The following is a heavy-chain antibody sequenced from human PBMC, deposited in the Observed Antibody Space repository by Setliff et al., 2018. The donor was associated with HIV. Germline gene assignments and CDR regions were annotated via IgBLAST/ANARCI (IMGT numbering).Heavy chain of an antibody. D-gene: IGHD2-8*01. CDR2: ISTSGSYI. V-gene: IGHV3-21*01. Sequence: GGSLRLSCAVSGFTLSSHSMNWVRQAPGKGLEWVSFISTSGSYIYYADSVKGRFTISRDNARKSLYLQMDNLRAEDTAVYYCARGRALSGVLDRAPFDSWGQGTLVTVSS. J-gene: IGHJ4*02. CDR3: ARGRALSGVLDRAPFDS. CDR1: GFTLSSHS.